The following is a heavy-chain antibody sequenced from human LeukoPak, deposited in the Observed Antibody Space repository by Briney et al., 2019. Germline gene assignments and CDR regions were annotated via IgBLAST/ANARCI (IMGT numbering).Heavy chain of an antibody. CDR2: IIPILGIA. V-gene: IGHV1-69*04. Sequence: EASVKVSCKASGGTFSSYAISWVRQAPGQGLEWMGRIIPILGIANYAQKFQGRVTVTADKSTSTAYMELSSLRSEDTAVYYCAREGLIESVIPSTGQKTYYYYGMDVWGQGTTVTVSS. CDR1: GGTFSSYA. J-gene: IGHJ6*02. D-gene: IGHD2-8*01. CDR3: AREGLIESVIPSTGQKTYYYYGMDV.